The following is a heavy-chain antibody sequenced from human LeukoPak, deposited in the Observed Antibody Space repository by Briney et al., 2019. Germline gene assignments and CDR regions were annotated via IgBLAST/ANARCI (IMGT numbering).Heavy chain of an antibody. CDR2: ISGSGGST. CDR3: ARVRHVGIMATTQFDY. D-gene: IGHD5-12*01. V-gene: IGHV3-23*01. CDR1: GFTFSSYA. Sequence: GGSLRLSCAASGFTFSSYAMNWVRQAPGKGLEWVSSISGSGGSTYYADSVKGRFTIPRDNSKNTLYLQMNSLRAEDTALYYCARVRHVGIMATTQFDYWGQGTLVTVSS. J-gene: IGHJ4*02.